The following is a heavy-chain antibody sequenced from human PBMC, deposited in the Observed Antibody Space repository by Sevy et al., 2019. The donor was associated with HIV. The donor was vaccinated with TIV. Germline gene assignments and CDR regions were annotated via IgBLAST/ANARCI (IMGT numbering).Heavy chain of an antibody. CDR1: GGTFSSYG. CDR2: IIPILGTV. J-gene: IGHJ4*02. CDR3: ARGGGNGWYYFDY. D-gene: IGHD6-19*01. V-gene: IGHV1-69*13. Sequence: SVKVSCKASGGTFSSYGISWVRQAPGQGLEWMGGIIPILGTVNYAQKFQGRVTITADESTKTAYMELSSLRSEDSAVYYCARGGGNGWYYFDYWGQETLVTVSS.